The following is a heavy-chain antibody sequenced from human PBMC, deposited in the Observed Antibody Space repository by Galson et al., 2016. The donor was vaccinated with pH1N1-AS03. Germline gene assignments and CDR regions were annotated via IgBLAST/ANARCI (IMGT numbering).Heavy chain of an antibody. Sequence: SVKVSCKASGYTFTGFYVHWVRQAPGQGLEWMGWIDPNSGVTNYAQKFQAWVTMTRETSSNTAHMEQSGLKSDDTAVYYCARDPRGPCSSSTCATAYYFGMDVWGQGTTVIVSS. V-gene: IGHV1-2*04. CDR3: ARDPRGPCSSSTCATAYYFGMDV. D-gene: IGHD2-2*01. CDR1: GYTFTGFY. CDR2: IDPNSGVT. J-gene: IGHJ6*02.